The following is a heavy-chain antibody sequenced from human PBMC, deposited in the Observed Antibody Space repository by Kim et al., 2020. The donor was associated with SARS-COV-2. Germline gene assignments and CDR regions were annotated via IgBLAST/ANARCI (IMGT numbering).Heavy chain of an antibody. Sequence: SGPTLVNPTQTLTLTCTFSGFSLSTSGMCVNWIRQPPGKALEWLARIDWDDSKYYSTSLRTRLTISKDTSKNQVVLTMTNMDPVDTATYYCARNYGDYRFQHWGQGTLVTVSS. J-gene: IGHJ1*01. D-gene: IGHD4-17*01. CDR2: IDWDDSK. V-gene: IGHV2-70*11. CDR3: ARNYGDYRFQH. CDR1: GFSLSTSGMC.